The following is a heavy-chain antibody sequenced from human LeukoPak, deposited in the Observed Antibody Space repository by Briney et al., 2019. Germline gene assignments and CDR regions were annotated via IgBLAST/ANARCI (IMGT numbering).Heavy chain of an antibody. D-gene: IGHD3-3*01. J-gene: IGHJ4*02. Sequence: PGGSLRLSCAASGFTFISYWMSWVRQAPGKGLEWVANIKQDGSEKYYVDSVKGRFTISRDNAKNSLYLQMNSLRAEETAVYYCARGGAIFGVDFDYWGQGTLVTVSS. CDR3: ARGGAIFGVDFDY. CDR1: GFTFISYW. V-gene: IGHV3-7*01. CDR2: IKQDGSEK.